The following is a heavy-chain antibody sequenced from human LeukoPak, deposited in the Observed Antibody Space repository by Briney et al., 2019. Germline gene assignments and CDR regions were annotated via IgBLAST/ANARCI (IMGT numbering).Heavy chain of an antibody. J-gene: IGHJ5*02. V-gene: IGHV1-2*02. CDR2: IDPNSGVT. CDR1: GYTFTSHY. D-gene: IGHD1-26*01. CDR3: ARDKGQWEPFDP. Sequence: ASVKVSFTASGYTFTSHYIHWVRQAPGQGPEWMGWIDPNSGVTKYAQKFQGRVAMTRVTSNSTAYMELSSLRSDDTAVYYCARDKGQWEPFDPWGQGTLVTVSS.